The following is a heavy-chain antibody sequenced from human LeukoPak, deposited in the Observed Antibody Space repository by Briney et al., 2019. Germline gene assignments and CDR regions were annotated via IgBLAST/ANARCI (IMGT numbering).Heavy chain of an antibody. Sequence: GGSLRLSCAASGFTFSNFAMMWVRQAPGTGLQWVSTITGYGSTFYADSARGGFTIFRDTSMNTLFLQMNSLGAEDTAVYYCAKGAAAGKVDWFDPWGQGTLVSVSS. CDR2: ITGYGST. V-gene: IGHV3-23*01. D-gene: IGHD6-13*01. CDR1: GFTFSNFA. CDR3: AKGAAAGKVDWFDP. J-gene: IGHJ5*02.